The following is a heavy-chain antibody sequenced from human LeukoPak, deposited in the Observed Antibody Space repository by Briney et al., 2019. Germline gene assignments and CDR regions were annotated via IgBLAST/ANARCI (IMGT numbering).Heavy chain of an antibody. V-gene: IGHV3-30*18. CDR3: AKDKGWSRVIDY. Sequence: GGSLRLSCAVSGATFSNHGMHWVRQAAGKGLEWVAFISKDGSKKCYGGSVTGRFITSRDNSRNTVYLQMDSLRPEDTAVYYCAKDKGWSRVIDYWGQGTLVTVAS. J-gene: IGHJ4*02. CDR2: ISKDGSKK. CDR1: GATFSNHG. D-gene: IGHD2-15*01.